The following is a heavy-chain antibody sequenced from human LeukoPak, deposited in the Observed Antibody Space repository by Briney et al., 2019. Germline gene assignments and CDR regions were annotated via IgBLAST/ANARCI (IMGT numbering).Heavy chain of an antibody. D-gene: IGHD6-13*01. V-gene: IGHV1-8*02. CDR3: ARGRVGQQLVVYYYYYMDV. CDR2: INPNSGNT. J-gene: IGHJ6*03. Sequence: ASVKVSCKASGYTFTSYDINWVRQATGQGLEWMGWINPNSGNTGYAQKFQGRVTMTRNTSISTAYMELSSLRSEDTAVYYCARGRVGQQLVVYYYYYMDVWGKGTTVTISS. CDR1: GYTFTSYD.